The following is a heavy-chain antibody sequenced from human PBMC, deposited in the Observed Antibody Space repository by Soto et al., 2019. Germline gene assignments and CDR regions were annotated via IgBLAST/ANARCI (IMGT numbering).Heavy chain of an antibody. Sequence: GGSLRLSCAASGFTFSSYGMHWVRQAPGKGLEWVAVISYDGSNKYYADSVKGRFTISRDNSKNTLYLQMNSLRAEDTAVYYCAVGYCSSTSCYAPRLYSYGMDVWAQGTTVTVSS. J-gene: IGHJ6*02. CDR1: GFTFSSYG. CDR3: AVGYCSSTSCYAPRLYSYGMDV. V-gene: IGHV3-30*03. D-gene: IGHD2-2*01. CDR2: ISYDGSNK.